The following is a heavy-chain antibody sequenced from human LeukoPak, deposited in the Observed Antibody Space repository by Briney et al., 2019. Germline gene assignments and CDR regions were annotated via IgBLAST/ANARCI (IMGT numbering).Heavy chain of an antibody. Sequence: GGSLRLSCAASGFTFSNYWMSWVRQAPGKGPEWMGNIKEDGSETYYVDSVKGRFTISKDNAKNSLYLQMNSLRAEDTALYHCARNNAMDVWGQGTTVIVSS. CDR3: ARNNAMDV. CDR2: IKEDGSET. J-gene: IGHJ6*02. D-gene: IGHD2-8*01. CDR1: GFTFSNYW. V-gene: IGHV3-7*03.